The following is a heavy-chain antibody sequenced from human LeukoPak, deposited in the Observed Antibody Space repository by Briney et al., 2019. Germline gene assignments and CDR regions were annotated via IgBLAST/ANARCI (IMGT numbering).Heavy chain of an antibody. CDR3: AREGWELLHFDY. D-gene: IGHD1-26*01. Sequence: GGSLRLPCAASGFTFSSYWMHRVRQAPGKGLVWVSRINSDGSSTSYADSVKGRFTISRDNAKNTLYLQMNSLRAEDTAVYYCAREGWELLHFDYWGQGTLVTVSS. J-gene: IGHJ4*02. V-gene: IGHV3-74*01. CDR2: INSDGSST. CDR1: GFTFSSYW.